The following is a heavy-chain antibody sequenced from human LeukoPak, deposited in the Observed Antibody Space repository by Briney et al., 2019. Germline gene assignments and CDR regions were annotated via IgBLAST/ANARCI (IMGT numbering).Heavy chain of an antibody. CDR2: ISSSSSTI. D-gene: IGHD6-13*01. J-gene: IGHJ6*02. Sequence: PGGSLRLSCAASGFTFSSYSMNWVRQAPGKGLEWVSYISSSSSTIYYADSVKGRFTISRDNAKNSLYLQMNSLRDEDTAVYYCARDIGSSWCDDYYGMDVWGQGTTVTVSS. CDR1: GFTFSSYS. CDR3: ARDIGSSWCDDYYGMDV. V-gene: IGHV3-48*02.